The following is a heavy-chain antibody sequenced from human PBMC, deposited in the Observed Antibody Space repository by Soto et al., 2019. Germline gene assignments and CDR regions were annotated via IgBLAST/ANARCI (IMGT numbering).Heavy chain of an antibody. CDR2: IYYSGST. Sequence: PSETLSLTCTVSGGSISSYYWSWIRQPPGKGLEWIGYIYYSGSTNYNPSLKSRVTISVDTSKNQFSLKLSSVTAADTAVYYCARGHPGANWLDPWGQGTLVTVSS. J-gene: IGHJ5*02. V-gene: IGHV4-59*01. CDR3: ARGHPGANWLDP. CDR1: GGSISSYY. D-gene: IGHD3-10*01.